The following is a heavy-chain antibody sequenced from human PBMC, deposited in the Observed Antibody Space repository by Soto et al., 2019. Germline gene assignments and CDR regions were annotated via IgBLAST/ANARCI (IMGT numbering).Heavy chain of an antibody. CDR2: IYYSGST. D-gene: IGHD2-8*01. CDR3: AAPNQYYFDY. Sequence: TLSLPCTVSGASISSGGYYWSWIRQHPGKGLEWIGYIYYSGSTYYNPSLKSRVTMSVDTSKNQFSLKLSSVTAADTAVYYCAAPNQYYFDYWGQGTLVTVSS. J-gene: IGHJ4*02. V-gene: IGHV4-31*03. CDR1: GASISSGGYY.